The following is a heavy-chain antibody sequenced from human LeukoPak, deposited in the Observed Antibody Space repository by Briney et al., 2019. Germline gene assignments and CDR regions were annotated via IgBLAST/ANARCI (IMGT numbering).Heavy chain of an antibody. CDR2: IRYDGSNK. D-gene: IGHD3/OR15-3a*01. CDR3: AQTTGTGTYFDY. CDR1: GFTFNSYA. V-gene: IGHV3-30*02. Sequence: GRSLRLSCAASGFTFNSYAMHWVRQAPGKGLEWVAFIRYDGSNKYYADSVKGRFTISRDNSKNTLYLQMNSLRAEDTAVYYCAQTTGTGTYFDYWGQGTLVTVSS. J-gene: IGHJ4*02.